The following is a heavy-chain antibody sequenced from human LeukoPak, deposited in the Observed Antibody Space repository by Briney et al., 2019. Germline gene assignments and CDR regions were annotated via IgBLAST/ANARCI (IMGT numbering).Heavy chain of an antibody. D-gene: IGHD3-10*01. CDR3: ARDHGSGSYGLHFDY. Sequence: SVKVSCKASGGTFSSYAISWVRHAPGQGLEWMGRIIPILGIANYAQKFQGRVTITADKSTSTAYMELSSLRSEDTAVYYCARDHGSGSYGLHFDYWGQGTLVTVSS. CDR1: GGTFSSYA. CDR2: IIPILGIA. V-gene: IGHV1-69*04. J-gene: IGHJ4*02.